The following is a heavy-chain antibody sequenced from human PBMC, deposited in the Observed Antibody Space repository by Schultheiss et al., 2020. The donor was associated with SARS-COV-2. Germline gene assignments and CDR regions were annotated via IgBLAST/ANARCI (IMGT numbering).Heavy chain of an antibody. CDR2: IYYSGST. V-gene: IGHV4-31*03. CDR3: ARDRAAAAGETDAFDI. J-gene: IGHJ3*02. CDR1: GGSISSGGYY. Sequence: SETLSLTCTVSGGSISSGGYYWSWIRQHPGKGLEWIGYIYYSGSTYYNPSLKSRVTISVDTSKNQFSLKLSSVTAADTAVYYCARDRAAAAGETDAFDIWGQGTMVTVSS. D-gene: IGHD6-13*01.